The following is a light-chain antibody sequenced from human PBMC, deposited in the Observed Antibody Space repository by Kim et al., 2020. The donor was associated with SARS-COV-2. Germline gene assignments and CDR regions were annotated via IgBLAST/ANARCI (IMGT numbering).Light chain of an antibody. J-gene: IGLJ2*01. CDR1: SLRSYY. Sequence: LGQTVRSTCQGDSLRSYYASWYQQKPGQAPVLVIYGKNNRPSGIPDRFSGSSSGNTASLTITGAQAEDEADYYCNSRDSSGNLVVFGGGTQLTVL. V-gene: IGLV3-19*01. CDR3: NSRDSSGNLVV. CDR2: GKN.